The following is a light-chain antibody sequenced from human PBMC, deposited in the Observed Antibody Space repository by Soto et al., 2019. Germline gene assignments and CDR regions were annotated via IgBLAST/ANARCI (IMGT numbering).Light chain of an antibody. Sequence: EIVMTQSPATLSVSPGERATLSCRASQSVNSNLAWYQQKSGQAPRLLIYGASTRATGIPARFSGSGYGTEFTLTISSLQSEDFAVYYCQQYNDWPRTFGQGTKVEIK. J-gene: IGKJ1*01. CDR2: GAS. V-gene: IGKV3-15*01. CDR3: QQYNDWPRT. CDR1: QSVNSN.